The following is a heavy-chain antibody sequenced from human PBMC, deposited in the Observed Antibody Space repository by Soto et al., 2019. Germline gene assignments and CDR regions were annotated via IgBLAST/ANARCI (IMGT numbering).Heavy chain of an antibody. Sequence: QIQLVQSGGEGKKPGASVKVSCKASGYNLTTYGITWVRQGPGQGLEWLGWISANSGNTNYAPKFQGRVTMTTDTATGTAYLELRRLSSDDTAVYYCAVPRISSSGGRCDWDHWGQGTLVIVSS. CDR2: ISANSGNT. J-gene: IGHJ4*02. D-gene: IGHD2-15*01. V-gene: IGHV1-18*01. CDR1: GYNLTTYG. CDR3: AVPRISSSGGRCDWDH.